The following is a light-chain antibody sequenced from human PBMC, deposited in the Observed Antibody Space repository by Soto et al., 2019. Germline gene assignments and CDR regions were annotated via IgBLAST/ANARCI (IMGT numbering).Light chain of an antibody. CDR1: SSDVGGYNY. V-gene: IGLV2-14*01. Sequence: QSALTQPASVSGSPGQSITISCTGTSSDVGGYNYVSWFQQHPGKAPKLMIYEVTNRPSGVSNRFSGSKSGNTASLTISGLQAEDEADYYCSSYTSNSAYVFGTGTKVNVL. CDR2: EVT. J-gene: IGLJ1*01. CDR3: SSYTSNSAYV.